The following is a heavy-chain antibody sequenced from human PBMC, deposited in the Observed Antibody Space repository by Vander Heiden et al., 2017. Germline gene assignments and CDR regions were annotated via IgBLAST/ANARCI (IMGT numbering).Heavy chain of an antibody. V-gene: IGHV5-51*01. CDR3: PRHAAAAGISDWFAP. J-gene: IGHJ5*02. CDR2: IYPGASDS. Sequence: GLSWMVIIYPGASDSRYSPSVQGQVTISADKSISTAYLQLISLKASDTAMYYCPRHAAAAGISDWFAPWGQGTLVTVSS. D-gene: IGHD6-13*01.